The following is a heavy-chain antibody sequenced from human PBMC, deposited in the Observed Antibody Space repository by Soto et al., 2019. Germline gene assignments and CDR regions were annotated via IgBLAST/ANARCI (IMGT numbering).Heavy chain of an antibody. J-gene: IGHJ4*02. CDR3: AKDGGPVYRNSPGCSAKHFDY. D-gene: IGHD2-2*01. CDR2: ISGSGGST. CDR1: GFTFSSFA. V-gene: IGHV3-23*01. Sequence: PGGSLRLSCAASGFTFSSFAMSWVRQAPGKGLEWVSAISGSGGSTYYADSVKGRFTISRDNSKNTLYLQTSSLRHEDTAVYYCAKDGGPVYRNSPGCSAKHFDYWGQGTLVTVSS.